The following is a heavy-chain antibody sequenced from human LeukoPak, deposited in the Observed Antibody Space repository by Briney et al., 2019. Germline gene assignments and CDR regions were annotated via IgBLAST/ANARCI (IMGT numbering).Heavy chain of an antibody. Sequence: GGSLRLSCAASGFALESYGMHWVRQAPGKGLEWVAVIYYDGDQKNYADSAKGRFTISRDNSKNMLHLQMNNLSAEDTAVYYCAKEGKWLVLGDWYFDLWGRGTLVTVSS. D-gene: IGHD6-19*01. V-gene: IGHV3-30*02. CDR2: IYYDGDQK. CDR3: AKEGKWLVLGDWYFDL. J-gene: IGHJ2*01. CDR1: GFALESYG.